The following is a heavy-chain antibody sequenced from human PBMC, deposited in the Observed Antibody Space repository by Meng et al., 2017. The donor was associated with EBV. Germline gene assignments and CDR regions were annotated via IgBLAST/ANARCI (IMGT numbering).Heavy chain of an antibody. V-gene: IGHV2-5*02. CDR3: AHIIAARPFDY. D-gene: IGHD6-6*01. CDR1: GFSLSTRGVG. Sequence: QTPFKELGPTLVKPTQTLTLPCTFSGFSLSTRGVGVGWIRQPPGKALEWLALIYWDDDKRYSPSLKSRLTITKDTSKNQVVLTMTNMDPVDAATYYCAHIIAARPFDYWGQGTLVTVSS. J-gene: IGHJ4*02. CDR2: IYWDDDK.